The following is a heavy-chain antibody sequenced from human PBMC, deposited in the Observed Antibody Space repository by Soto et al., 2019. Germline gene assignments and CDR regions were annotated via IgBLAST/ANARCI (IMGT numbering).Heavy chain of an antibody. J-gene: IGHJ3*02. CDR3: ARVWRKGAFDI. V-gene: IGHV4-34*01. Sequence: ETLSLTCAVYGGSFSGYYWSWIRQPPGKGLEWIGEINHSGSTNYNPSLKSRVTISVDTSKNQFSLKLSSVTAADTAVYYCARVWRKGAFDIWGQGTMVTVSS. CDR2: INHSGST. CDR1: GGSFSGYY.